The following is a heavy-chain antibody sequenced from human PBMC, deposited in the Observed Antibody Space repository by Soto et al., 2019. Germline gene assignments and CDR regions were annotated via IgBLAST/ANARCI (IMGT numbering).Heavy chain of an antibody. J-gene: IGHJ6*02. CDR2: VHHSWGS. CDR1: GGSISSYY. CDR3: ARQGFGPLHGRVAV. Sequence: QVQLQESGPGLVKPSETMSLSCTVSGGSISSYYWSWFRQSPGKRMEWIGYVHHSWGSSYNPSLQSRVAISLDTSKSQFSLKVPSVTATDTAVYYCARQGFGPLHGRVAVWGQGTTVTVSS. D-gene: IGHD3-10*01. V-gene: IGHV4-59*08.